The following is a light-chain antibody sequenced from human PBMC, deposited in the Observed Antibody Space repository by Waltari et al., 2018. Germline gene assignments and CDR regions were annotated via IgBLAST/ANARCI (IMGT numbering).Light chain of an antibody. CDR2: AFV. Sequence: QSVLTQPPSVSGAPGHSVTISCPGGRCNLGAGYDVHWYQQLPGAAPKLLIYAFVNRPSGVPDRFYGSKSGTSASLAINGLQAEDEAIYYCQSYDSSLSAVFGGGTKVTVL. CDR3: QSYDSSLSAV. J-gene: IGLJ3*02. V-gene: IGLV1-40*01. CDR1: RCNLGAGYD.